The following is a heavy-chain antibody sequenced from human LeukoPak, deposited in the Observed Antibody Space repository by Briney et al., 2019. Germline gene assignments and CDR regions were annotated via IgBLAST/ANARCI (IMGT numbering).Heavy chain of an antibody. V-gene: IGHV1-18*01. CDR3: ARGRVSLSNWFDP. Sequence: VASVKVSCKASGYTFTSYGISWVRQAPGQGLEWMGWISAYNGNTNYAQKLQGRVTMTTDTSTSTAYMELSRLRSDDTAVYYCARGRVSLSNWFDPWGQGTLVTVSS. CDR1: GYTFTSYG. J-gene: IGHJ5*02. CDR2: ISAYNGNT.